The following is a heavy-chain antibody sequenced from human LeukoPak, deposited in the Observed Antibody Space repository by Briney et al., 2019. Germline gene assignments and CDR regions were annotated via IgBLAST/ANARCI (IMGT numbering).Heavy chain of an antibody. Sequence: PGVSLRLSCAAYGFTFSSYWMSWVSQARGKGLVGVVNIKQDGSEKYYVDSVKGRFTISRDNAKNSLYLQINSLRAEDTAVYYCATEFPSTTASYYFDYWGQGTLVTVSS. D-gene: IGHD1-1*01. J-gene: IGHJ4*01. V-gene: IGHV3-7*01. CDR2: IKQDGSEK. CDR1: GFTFSSYW. CDR3: ATEFPSTTASYYFDY.